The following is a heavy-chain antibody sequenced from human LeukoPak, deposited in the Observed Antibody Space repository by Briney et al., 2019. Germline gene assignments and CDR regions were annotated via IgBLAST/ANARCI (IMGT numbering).Heavy chain of an antibody. J-gene: IGHJ4*02. CDR1: GYRFTDFW. V-gene: IGHV5-51*01. Sequence: GESLKISCKGSGYRFTDFWIGWVRQMPGKGLEWMGIIYPGDSDTRYSPSFQGQVTISADRSISTAYLQWSSLKASDTAMYYCARLSGRVVCSAGSCYIDSWGQGTLVTVSS. CDR3: ARLSGRVVCSAGSCYIDS. D-gene: IGHD2-15*01. CDR2: IYPGDSDT.